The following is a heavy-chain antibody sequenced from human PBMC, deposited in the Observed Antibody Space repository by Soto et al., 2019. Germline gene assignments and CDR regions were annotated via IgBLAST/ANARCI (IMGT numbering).Heavy chain of an antibody. J-gene: IGHJ4*02. Sequence: EVQLLESGGGLVQPGGPLRLSCAASGFTFSSYPMGWVRQAPGKGLEWVAAISGSGGSTYYADSVKGRFTISRDNSKNTLYLQMNSLRAEDTAVYYCAKDPWYYYDSSGPYYFDYWGQGTLVTVSS. CDR2: ISGSGGST. CDR3: AKDPWYYYDSSGPYYFDY. CDR1: GFTFSSYP. V-gene: IGHV3-23*01. D-gene: IGHD3-22*01.